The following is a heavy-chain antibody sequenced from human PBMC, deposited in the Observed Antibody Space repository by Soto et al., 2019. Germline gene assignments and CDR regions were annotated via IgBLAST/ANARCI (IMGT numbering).Heavy chain of an antibody. D-gene: IGHD5-12*01. CDR1: GFTFDDYA. J-gene: IGHJ3*02. V-gene: IGHV3-9*01. Sequence: EVQLVESGGGLVQPGRSLRLSCAASGFTFDDYAMHWVRQAPGKGLEWVSGISWNSVSIGYADSVKGRFTISRDNAKNSLYLQMNSLRAEDTALYYCAKDISSSGYDLLVAFDIWGQGTMVTVSS. CDR3: AKDISSSGYDLLVAFDI. CDR2: ISWNSVSI.